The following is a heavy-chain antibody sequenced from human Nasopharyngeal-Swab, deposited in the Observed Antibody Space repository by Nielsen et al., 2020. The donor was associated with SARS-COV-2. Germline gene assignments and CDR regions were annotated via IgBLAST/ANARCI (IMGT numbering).Heavy chain of an antibody. CDR3: AKDRDSGDDSDDYYHYYGMDV. D-gene: IGHD5-12*01. CDR1: GFTFNTYA. J-gene: IGHJ6*02. CDR2: ISGSDYST. V-gene: IGHV3-23*01. Sequence: GESLKISCAASGFTFNTYAISWVRQAPGKGLEWVSVISGSDYSTKYADSVKGRLTISRDNSKNTVNLQMNSLRAEDTAIYYCAKDRDSGDDSDDYYHYYGMDVWGQGTTVTVSS.